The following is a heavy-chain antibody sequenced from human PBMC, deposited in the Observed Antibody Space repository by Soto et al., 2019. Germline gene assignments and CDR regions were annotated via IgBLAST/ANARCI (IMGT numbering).Heavy chain of an antibody. J-gene: IGHJ4*01. Sequence: GGSLRLSCAASGFSFSSYDMNWVRQAPGKGLEWVAYISSSNIIHYADSVKGRFTISRDNAKNSLYLEMNSLGVEDTAVYYCARERTYSSGWFHYYFHWGHGILVTVSS. V-gene: IGHV3-48*01. CDR2: ISSSNII. CDR1: GFSFSSYD. CDR3: ARERTYSSGWFHYYFH. D-gene: IGHD6-19*01.